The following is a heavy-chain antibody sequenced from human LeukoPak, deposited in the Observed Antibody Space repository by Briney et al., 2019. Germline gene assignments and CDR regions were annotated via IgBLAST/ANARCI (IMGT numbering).Heavy chain of an antibody. CDR3: AREYVDTAMVRFDY. CDR1: GFTFSSYW. J-gene: IGHJ4*02. D-gene: IGHD5-18*01. CDR2: IKQDGSEK. Sequence: GGSLRLSCAASGFTFSSYWMSWVRQAPGKGLEWVANIKQDGSEKYYVDSVKGRFTISRDNAKNSLYLQMNSLRAEDTAVYYCAREYVDTAMVRFDYWGQGTLVTVSS. V-gene: IGHV3-7*01.